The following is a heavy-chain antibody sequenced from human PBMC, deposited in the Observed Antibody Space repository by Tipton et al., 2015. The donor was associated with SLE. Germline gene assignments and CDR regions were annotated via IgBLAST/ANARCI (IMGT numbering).Heavy chain of an antibody. D-gene: IGHD3-3*01. V-gene: IGHV1-2*02. J-gene: IGHJ4*02. CDR1: GYTFIDNY. Sequence: QVQLVQSGAEVKKPGASVKVSCTASGYTFIDNYMHWARQAPGQGLEWMGWIDPIRGDTSYAQKFQGRVNLTLDTPTSTAYMDLTSLKADDTAVYYCARDSGGDYDYYFESWGQGTLVTVSS. CDR2: IDPIRGDT. CDR3: ARDSGGDYDYYFES.